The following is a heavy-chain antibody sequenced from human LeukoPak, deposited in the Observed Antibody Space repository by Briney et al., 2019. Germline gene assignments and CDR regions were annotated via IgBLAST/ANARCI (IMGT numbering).Heavy chain of an antibody. CDR2: IYYSGST. V-gene: IGHV4-59*01. Sequence: PSETLSLTCTVSGGSISIYYWSWVRQPPGKGLEWLGYIYYSGSTNYNPSLKSRVTISVDTSKNQFSLKLSSVTAADTAVYYCGRGIMVRGIVLVYYFDYWGQGTLVTVSS. CDR1: GGSISIYY. J-gene: IGHJ4*02. D-gene: IGHD3-10*01. CDR3: GRGIMVRGIVLVYYFDY.